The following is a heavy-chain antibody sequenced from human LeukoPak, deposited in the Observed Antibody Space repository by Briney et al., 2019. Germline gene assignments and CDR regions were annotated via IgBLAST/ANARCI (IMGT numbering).Heavy chain of an antibody. Sequence: GGSLRLSYAASGFTFSSYGMHWVRQAPGKGLEWVAVISYDGSNKYYADSVKGRFTISRDNSKNTLYLQMNSLRAEDTAVYYCAKSPSGWYWGGVDYWGQGTLVTVSS. CDR2: ISYDGSNK. CDR1: GFTFSSYG. J-gene: IGHJ4*02. V-gene: IGHV3-30*18. CDR3: AKSPSGWYWGGVDY. D-gene: IGHD6-19*01.